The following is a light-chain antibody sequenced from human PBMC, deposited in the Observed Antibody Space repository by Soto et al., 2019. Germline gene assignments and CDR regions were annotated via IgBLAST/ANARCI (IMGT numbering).Light chain of an antibody. J-gene: IGLJ1*01. CDR1: SSDFGSYNR. V-gene: IGLV2-18*02. CDR2: EVS. Sequence: QSALTQPPPVSGSPGQSVTISCTGTSSDFGSYNRVSWYQQPPGTAPKLMIYEVSNRPSGVPDRFSGSKSGNTASLTISGLQAEDEADYYCSSYTSSSTYVFGTGTKVTVL. CDR3: SSYTSSSTYV.